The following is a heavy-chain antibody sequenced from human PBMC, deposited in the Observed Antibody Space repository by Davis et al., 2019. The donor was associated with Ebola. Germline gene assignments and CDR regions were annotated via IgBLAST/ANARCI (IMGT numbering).Heavy chain of an antibody. D-gene: IGHD3-3*01. CDR3: ARVAIFGVVRF. J-gene: IGHJ4*02. CDR2: ISWDGGST. Sequence: GGSLRLSCAASGFTFDDYTMHWVRQAPGKGLEWVSLISWDGGSTYYADSVKGRFTISRDNSKNSLYLQMNSLRAEDTAVYYCARVAIFGVVRFWGQGTLVTVSS. V-gene: IGHV3-43*01. CDR1: GFTFDDYT.